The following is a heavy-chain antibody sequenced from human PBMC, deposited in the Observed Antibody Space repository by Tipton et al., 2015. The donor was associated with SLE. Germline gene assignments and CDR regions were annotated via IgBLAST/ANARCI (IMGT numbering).Heavy chain of an antibody. D-gene: IGHD3-22*01. Sequence: GSLRLSCAASGFTFSSYAMSWVRQPPGRRLEWVSIIYSGDNTYYADSVKGRFTISRDNSENTVFLEMNSLRPDDTAVYYCAKAPLPITMIQAIGDWGQGTLVAVSS. CDR1: GFTFSSYA. V-gene: IGHV3-23*03. CDR3: AKAPLPITMIQAIGD. J-gene: IGHJ4*02. CDR2: IIYSGDNT.